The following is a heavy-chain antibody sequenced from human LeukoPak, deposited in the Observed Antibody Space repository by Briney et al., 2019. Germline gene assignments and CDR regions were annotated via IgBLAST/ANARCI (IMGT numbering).Heavy chain of an antibody. CDR1: GGSITSNY. V-gene: IGHV4-59*08. CDR2: IYYSGST. J-gene: IGHJ4*02. CDR3: ARLMGGNFDC. Sequence: SETLSLTCTVSGGSITSNYWSWVRQPPGKGLEWIGYIYYSGSTSYNPSLKSRVTMSVDTSKNQFSLKLSSVTAADTAVYYCARLMGGNFDCRGQGTLVTVSS. D-gene: IGHD2-15*01.